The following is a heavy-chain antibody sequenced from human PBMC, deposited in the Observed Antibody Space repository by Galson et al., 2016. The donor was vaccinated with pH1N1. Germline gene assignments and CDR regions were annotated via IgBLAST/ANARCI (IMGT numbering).Heavy chain of an antibody. D-gene: IGHD1-14*01. Sequence: SGFTFSSYSMNWVRQAPGKGLEWVSYISSSSTIYYADSVKGRFTISRDNAKNSLYLQMNSLRAEDTAVYYCARVNHYYYGMDVWGQGTTVTVSS. V-gene: IGHV3-48*01. J-gene: IGHJ6*02. CDR2: ISSSSTI. CDR1: GFTFSSYS. CDR3: ARVNHYYYGMDV.